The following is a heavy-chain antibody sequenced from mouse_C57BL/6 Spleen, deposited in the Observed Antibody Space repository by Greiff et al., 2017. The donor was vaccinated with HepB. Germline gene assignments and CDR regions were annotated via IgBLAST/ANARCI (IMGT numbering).Heavy chain of an antibody. Sequence: QVQLKQSGPELVKPGASVKISCKASGYAFSSSWMNWVKQRPGKGLEWIGRIYPGDGDTNYNGKFKGKATLTADKSSSTAYIQLSSLTSEDSAVYFCAREGYYGSIGGYFDYWGQGTTLTVSS. D-gene: IGHD1-1*01. CDR2: IYPGDGDT. J-gene: IGHJ2*01. CDR1: GYAFSSSW. V-gene: IGHV1-82*01. CDR3: AREGYYGSIGGYFDY.